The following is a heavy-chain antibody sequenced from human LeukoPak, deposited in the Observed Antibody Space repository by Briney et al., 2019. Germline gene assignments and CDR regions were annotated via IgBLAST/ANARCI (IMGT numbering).Heavy chain of an antibody. J-gene: IGHJ4*02. CDR1: GFTFSSYA. CDR3: AKVRRGLGELLCPDY. D-gene: IGHD3-10*01. Sequence: GGSLRLSCAASGFTFSSYAMHWVRQAPGKGLEWVAVISYDGSNKYYADSVKGRFTISRDNSKNTLYLQMNSLRAEDTAVYYCAKVRRGLGELLCPDYWGQGTLVTVSS. CDR2: ISYDGSNK. V-gene: IGHV3-30-3*01.